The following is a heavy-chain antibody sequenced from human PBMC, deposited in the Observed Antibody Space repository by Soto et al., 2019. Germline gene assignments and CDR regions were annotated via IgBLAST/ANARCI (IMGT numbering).Heavy chain of an antibody. CDR2: ISAYNGNT. V-gene: IGHV1-18*04. Sequence: QVQLVQSGAEVKKPGASVKVSCKASGYTFTSYGISWVRQAPGQGLEWMGWISAYNGNTNYAQKPQGRVTMTTDTSTSTAYMELRSLRSDDTAVYYCARQAYYYDSSGSYYFDYWGQGTLVTVSS. CDR3: ARQAYYYDSSGSYYFDY. D-gene: IGHD3-22*01. CDR1: GYTFTSYG. J-gene: IGHJ4*02.